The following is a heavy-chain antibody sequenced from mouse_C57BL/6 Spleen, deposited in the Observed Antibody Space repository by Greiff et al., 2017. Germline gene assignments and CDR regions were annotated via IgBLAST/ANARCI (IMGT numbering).Heavy chain of an antibody. J-gene: IGHJ3*01. Sequence: QVQLQQSGAELVKPGASVKLSCKASGFTFNEYTIHWVKQRSGQGLEWIGWFYPGGGSIKYNEKFKDKATLTADKSSSTVYMELSSLTSEDAAVYFCARHPYYYGSSYEGFGYWGQGTLVTVSA. V-gene: IGHV1-62-2*01. CDR1: GFTFNEYT. D-gene: IGHD1-1*01. CDR2: FYPGGGSI. CDR3: ARHPYYYGSSYEGFGY.